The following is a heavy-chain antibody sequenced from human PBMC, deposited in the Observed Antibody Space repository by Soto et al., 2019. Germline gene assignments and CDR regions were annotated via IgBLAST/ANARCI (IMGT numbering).Heavy chain of an antibody. J-gene: IGHJ6*02. Sequence: QVHLMQSGAEVKSPGASVRVSCKASGYTFSSYGVSWVRQAPGQGLEFMGWISVYNGHTNYAQKFEDRLTMTTDTSTNTAYMELKSLRSDDTAVYFCARGHGEIIGAMDVWGQGTSVTVSS. CDR3: ARGHGEIIGAMDV. V-gene: IGHV1-18*01. CDR1: GYTFSSYG. CDR2: ISVYNGHT. D-gene: IGHD3-3*01.